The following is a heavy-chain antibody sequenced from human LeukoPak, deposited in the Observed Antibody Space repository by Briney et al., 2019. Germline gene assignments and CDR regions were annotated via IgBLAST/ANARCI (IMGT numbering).Heavy chain of an antibody. D-gene: IGHD3-9*01. CDR3: AKDNRARLRYFDWRTLGYYYYYMDV. V-gene: IGHV3-30*04. CDR1: GFTFSSYV. J-gene: IGHJ6*03. Sequence: GGSLRLSCAASGFTFSSYVMHWVRQAPGKGLEWVAIISYDGSNEYYADSVKGRFTISRDNSKNTLYLQMNSLRAEDTAVYYCAKDNRARLRYFDWRTLGYYYYYMDVWGKGTTVTVSS. CDR2: ISYDGSNE.